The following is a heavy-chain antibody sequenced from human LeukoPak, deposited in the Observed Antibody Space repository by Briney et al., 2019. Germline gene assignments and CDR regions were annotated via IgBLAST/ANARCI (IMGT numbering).Heavy chain of an antibody. CDR3: ARGGKSLDYFDY. Sequence: PGGSLRLSCAASGFTVSSNYMSWVRQAPGKGLEWVSVIYSGGSTYYADSVKGRFTISRDNAKNSLYLQMNSLRAEDTAVYYCARGGKSLDYFDYWGQGTLVTVSS. V-gene: IGHV3-53*01. CDR1: GFTVSSNY. D-gene: IGHD1-26*01. CDR2: IYSGGST. J-gene: IGHJ4*02.